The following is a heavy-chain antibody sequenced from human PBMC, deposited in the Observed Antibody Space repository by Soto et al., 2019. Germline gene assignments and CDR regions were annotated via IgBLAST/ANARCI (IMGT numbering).Heavy chain of an antibody. D-gene: IGHD2-21*02. CDR3: ALKVVTYYDN. CDR2: INPAGGTT. Sequence: QVQLVQSGAEVKKPGASVRISCRASGYSFTSTYVHWVRQAPGQGPEWMGIINPAGGTTYYAQKFQGRLTITSDTSTDTVFMDLNDLTSEDTAVYFWALKVVTYYDNWGQGTLLTVSS. V-gene: IGHV1-46*01. CDR1: GYSFTSTY. J-gene: IGHJ4*02.